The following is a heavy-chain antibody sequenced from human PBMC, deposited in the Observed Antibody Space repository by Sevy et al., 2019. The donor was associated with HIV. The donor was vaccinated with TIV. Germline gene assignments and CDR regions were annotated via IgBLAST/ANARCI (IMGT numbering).Heavy chain of an antibody. D-gene: IGHD3-16*01. CDR2: ISHSGAT. V-gene: IGHV4-34*01. CDR1: GGSIGGYY. CDR3: ARGREVATLLGFFDT. J-gene: IGHJ4*02. Sequence: SETLSLTCAVRGGSIGGYYWSWIRQAPGKGPEWIGEISHSGATNYSPSLASRVTISVDTSNNQLSLRLTSLPAADSGKYFWARGREVATLLGFFDTWGPGTLVTVSS.